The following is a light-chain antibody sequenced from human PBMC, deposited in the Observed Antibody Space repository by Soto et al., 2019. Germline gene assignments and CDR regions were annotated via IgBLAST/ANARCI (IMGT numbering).Light chain of an antibody. CDR1: SSTFGSNY. Sequence: QSVLTQSPSATGTPGQRVTISCSGSSSTFGSNYVYWYQQFPGTAPKLLIYSNYQRPSGVPDRFTGSKSGTSASLAISGLRSEDEAEYYCAAWDDNSWVFGGGTKLTVL. CDR2: SNY. J-gene: IGLJ3*02. V-gene: IGLV1-47*02. CDR3: AAWDDNSWV.